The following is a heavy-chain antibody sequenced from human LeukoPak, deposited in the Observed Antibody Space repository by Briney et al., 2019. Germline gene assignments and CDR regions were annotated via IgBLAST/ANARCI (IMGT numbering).Heavy chain of an antibody. Sequence: PSETLSLTCTVSGDITHYWGWIRQPPGKGLECIGSIYFSGSAYYNPSLRSRVTISLDTSKKRLSLKLNSVTAADTAVYYCARHNGGGVGSYVAPGPPDYFDYWGQGTLVTVSS. V-gene: IGHV4-39*01. CDR3: ARHNGGGVGSYVAPGPPDYFDY. J-gene: IGHJ4*02. D-gene: IGHD1-26*01. CDR2: IYFSGSA. CDR1: GDITHY.